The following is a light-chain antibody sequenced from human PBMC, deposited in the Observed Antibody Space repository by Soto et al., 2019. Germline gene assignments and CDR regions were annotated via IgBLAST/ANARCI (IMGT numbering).Light chain of an antibody. Sequence: EIVLTHSPGTLSLSPGERATLSFRASQSVSSNLAWYQHKPGQAPRLLISGASTKATGIPARFSGSGSGTEFTLTISSLQSEDFAVYYCQQYNNWPITFGQGTRLEIK. J-gene: IGKJ5*01. CDR3: QQYNNWPIT. CDR2: GAS. V-gene: IGKV3-15*01. CDR1: QSVSSN.